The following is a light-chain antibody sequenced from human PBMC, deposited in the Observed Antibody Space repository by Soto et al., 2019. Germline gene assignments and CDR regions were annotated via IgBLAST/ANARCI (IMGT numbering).Light chain of an antibody. CDR2: DAS. Sequence: DIQMTQCPSSLSASVGDRVTITCRASQEISNHLAWFQQKPGKPPKSLISDASNLQSGVPSKFSGSGSGTDFTLTISSLQPEDFATYYCQQYHNYPVTFGGGTKVEIK. CDR1: QEISNH. CDR3: QQYHNYPVT. J-gene: IGKJ4*01. V-gene: IGKV1-16*02.